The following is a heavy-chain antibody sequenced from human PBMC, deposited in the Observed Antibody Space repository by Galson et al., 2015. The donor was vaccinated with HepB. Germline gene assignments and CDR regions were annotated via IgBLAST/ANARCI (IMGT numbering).Heavy chain of an antibody. V-gene: IGHV3-53*01. CDR2: IHGTGTT. Sequence: SLRLSCAASGFTVSTTYMSWVRQAPGKGLEWVSVIHGTGTTYYADSVRDRFTISRDNSKNTVYLQMNSLRAEDTAVYYCARVVYYGFWNGFGPWGQGTLVTVSS. CDR1: GFTVSTTY. D-gene: IGHD3-3*01. CDR3: ARVVYYGFWNGFGP. J-gene: IGHJ5*02.